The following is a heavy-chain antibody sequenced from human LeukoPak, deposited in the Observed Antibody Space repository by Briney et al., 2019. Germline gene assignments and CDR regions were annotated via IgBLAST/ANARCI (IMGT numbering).Heavy chain of an antibody. CDR1: GYTFTSYD. CDR2: MNPNSGNT. Sequence: CASVKVSCKASGYTFTSYDINWVRQATGQGLEWMGWMNPNSGNTGYAQKFQGRVTMTRNTSISTAYMELSSLRSEDTAVYYCVTNYDSSGFMGYWGQGTLVTVSS. V-gene: IGHV1-8*01. D-gene: IGHD3-22*01. J-gene: IGHJ4*02. CDR3: VTNYDSSGFMGY.